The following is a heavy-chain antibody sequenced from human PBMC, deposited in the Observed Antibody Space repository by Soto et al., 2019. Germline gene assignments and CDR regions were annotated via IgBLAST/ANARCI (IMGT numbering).Heavy chain of an antibody. V-gene: IGHV1-18*01. D-gene: IGHD1-1*01. CDR3: ARDSPVVQLAILADALDI. J-gene: IGHJ3*02. Sequence: ASVKVSCKASGYTFTSYGISWVRQAPGQGLEWMGWISAYNGNTNYAQKLQGRVTMTTDISTSTAYMELRSLRSDDTSIYYCARDSPVVQLAILADALDIWGQ. CDR2: ISAYNGNT. CDR1: GYTFTSYG.